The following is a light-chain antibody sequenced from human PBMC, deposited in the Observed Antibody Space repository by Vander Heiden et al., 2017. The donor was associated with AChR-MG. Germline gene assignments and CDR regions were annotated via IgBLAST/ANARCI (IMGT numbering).Light chain of an antibody. CDR2: LGA. V-gene: IGKV2-28*01. CDR3: MQALRSVT. J-gene: IGKJ4*01. Sequence: DVVLTQSPLSLPVTPGEPASISCRSSQSLLHSNGYNYLDWYLQKPGQSPQLLIYLGANRASGVPDRFRGSASGTEFTLKISRVEAEDIGVYYCMQALRSVTFGGGTKVEI. CDR1: QSLLHSNGYNY.